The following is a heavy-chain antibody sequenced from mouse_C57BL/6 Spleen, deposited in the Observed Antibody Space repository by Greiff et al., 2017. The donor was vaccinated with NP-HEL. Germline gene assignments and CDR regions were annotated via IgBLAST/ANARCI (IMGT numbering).Heavy chain of an antibody. J-gene: IGHJ3*01. CDR3: ALYGNYAWFAY. Sequence: EVKLMESGGGLVKPGGSLKLSCAASGFTFSDYGMHWVRQAPEKGLEWVAYISSGSSTIYYADTVKGRFTISRDNAKNTLFLQMTSLRSEDTAMYYCALYGNYAWFAYWGQGTLVTVSA. V-gene: IGHV5-17*01. CDR1: GFTFSDYG. D-gene: IGHD2-1*01. CDR2: ISSGSSTI.